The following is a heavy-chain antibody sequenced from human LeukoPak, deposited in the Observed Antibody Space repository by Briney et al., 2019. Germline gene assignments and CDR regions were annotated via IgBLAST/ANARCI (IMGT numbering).Heavy chain of an antibody. V-gene: IGHV4-61*01. CDR1: GGSVSSGTYY. CDR2: VYFSGTS. J-gene: IGHJ4*02. Sequence: SETLSLTCTVSGGSVSSGTYYETWIRQPPGKGLEWIGHVYFSGTSSYNPSLKSRVTISADTSKNQFSLKLISVTAADPAVYFCARRRMIRGVIIFDYWGPGALVTVSS. CDR3: ARRRMIRGVIIFDY. D-gene: IGHD3-10*01.